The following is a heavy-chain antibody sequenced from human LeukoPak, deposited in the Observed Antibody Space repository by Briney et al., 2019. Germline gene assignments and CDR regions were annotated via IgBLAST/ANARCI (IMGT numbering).Heavy chain of an antibody. CDR1: GGSITRSTDY. CDR3: ARRSGYYSGAFDI. D-gene: IGHD3-22*01. Sequence: SETLSLTCTVSGGSITRSTDYWGWIRQPPGKGLEWIGSINYSGITYYNPSLKSRVTKSVDTSKNQFSLNLNSVTAADTAVYYCARRSGYYSGAFDIWGQGTMVTVSS. J-gene: IGHJ3*02. V-gene: IGHV4-39*01. CDR2: INYSGIT.